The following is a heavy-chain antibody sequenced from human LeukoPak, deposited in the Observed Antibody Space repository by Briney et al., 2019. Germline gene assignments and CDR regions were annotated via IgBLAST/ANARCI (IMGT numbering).Heavy chain of an antibody. CDR1: GYTFTGYY. D-gene: IGHD3-16*01. V-gene: IGHV1-2*02. J-gene: IGHJ4*02. CDR3: ARALNTTLPFSVTGGGSDY. CDR2: INPNSGGT. Sequence: ASVKVSCKASGYTFTGYYMHWVRQAPGQGLEWMGWINPNSGGTNYAQKFQGRVTMTRDTSISTAYMELSRLRSDDTAVYYCARALNTTLPFSVTGGGSDYWGQGTLVTVSS.